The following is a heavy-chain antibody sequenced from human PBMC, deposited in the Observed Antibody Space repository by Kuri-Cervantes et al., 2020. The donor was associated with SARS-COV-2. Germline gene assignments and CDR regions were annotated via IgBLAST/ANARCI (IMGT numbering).Heavy chain of an antibody. CDR1: GDSISSGYY. D-gene: IGHD3-3*01. Sequence: GSLRLSCTVSGDSISSGYYWGWIWQPPGKGLEWIGSIYHSGSTYYNPSLKSRVTISVDTSKNQFSLKLSSVTAADTAVYYCARRNLRFLAGGYYFDYWGQGTLVTVSS. CDR3: ARRNLRFLAGGYYFDY. V-gene: IGHV4-38-2*02. CDR2: IYHSGST. J-gene: IGHJ4*02.